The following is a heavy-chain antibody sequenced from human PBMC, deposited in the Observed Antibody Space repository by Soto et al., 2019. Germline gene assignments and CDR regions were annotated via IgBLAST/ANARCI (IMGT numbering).Heavy chain of an antibody. CDR1: GYTFTSYG. V-gene: IGHV1-18*01. J-gene: IGHJ4*02. CDR2: ISAYNGNT. Sequence: QVQLVQSGAEVKKPGASVQVSCKASGYTFTSYGISWVRQAPGQGLEWMGWISAYNGNTKYAQKLQGRVTMTTDTPTSTAYMAPRGLRSDDTAVYYCAREPNHFDYWGQGTLATVSS. CDR3: AREPNHFDY.